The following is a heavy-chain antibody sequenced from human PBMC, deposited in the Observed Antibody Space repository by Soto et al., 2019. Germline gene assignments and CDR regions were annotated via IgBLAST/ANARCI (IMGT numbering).Heavy chain of an antibody. D-gene: IGHD3-3*01. CDR3: ARQRYYDFWSGYYGYYYGMDV. J-gene: IGHJ6*02. CDR2: IYYSGST. Sequence: SETLCLTCTVAGGSISSSSYYWGWISQPPGKGLEWIGSIYYSGSTYYNPSLKSRVTISVDTSKNQFSLKLSSVTAADTAVYYCARQRYYDFWSGYYGYYYGMDVWGQGTTVTVSS. CDR1: GGSISSSSYY. V-gene: IGHV4-39*01.